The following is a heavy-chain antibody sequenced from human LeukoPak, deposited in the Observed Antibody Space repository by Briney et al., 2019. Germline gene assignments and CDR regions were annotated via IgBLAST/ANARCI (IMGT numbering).Heavy chain of an antibody. D-gene: IGHD4-23*01. V-gene: IGHV4-39*01. CDR1: GGSISSSRYY. CDR3: ARQNFGGNSDYFDY. J-gene: IGHJ4*02. Sequence: SSETLSLTCSVPGGSISSSRYYWGWIRQPPGKGLEWIGSVYYTGSTYYNLSLKSRVTISVDTSENQFSLKLTSVTAADTAVYYCARQNFGGNSDYFDYWGQGTLVTVSS. CDR2: VYYTGST.